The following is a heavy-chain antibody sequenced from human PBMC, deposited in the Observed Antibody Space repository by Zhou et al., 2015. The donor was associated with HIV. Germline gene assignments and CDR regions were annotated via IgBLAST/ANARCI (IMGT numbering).Heavy chain of an antibody. Sequence: QVQLVQSGAEVKKPGASVKVSCKASGYTFTSYDINWVRQATGQGLEWMGWMNPNSGNTGYAQKFQGRVTMTRNTSISTAYMELSSLRSEDTAVYYCARDAPRRGVAAYYYYGMDVWGQGTTVTVSS. CDR2: MNPNSGNT. J-gene: IGHJ6*02. D-gene: IGHD2-21*01. V-gene: IGHV1-8*01. CDR1: GYTFTSYD. CDR3: ARDAPRRGVAAYYYYGMDV.